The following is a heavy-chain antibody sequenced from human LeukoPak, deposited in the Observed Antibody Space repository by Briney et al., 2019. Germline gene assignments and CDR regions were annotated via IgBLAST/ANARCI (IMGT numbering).Heavy chain of an antibody. J-gene: IGHJ4*02. Sequence: GGSLRLSCAASGFTFSNAWMSWVRQAPGKGLVWVSRINSDGSSTSYADSVKGRFTISRDNAKNTLYLQMNSLRAEDTAVYYCARDRCSGGSCYSGPAFDYWGQGTLVTVSS. CDR3: ARDRCSGGSCYSGPAFDY. D-gene: IGHD2-15*01. V-gene: IGHV3-74*01. CDR1: GFTFSNAW. CDR2: INSDGSST.